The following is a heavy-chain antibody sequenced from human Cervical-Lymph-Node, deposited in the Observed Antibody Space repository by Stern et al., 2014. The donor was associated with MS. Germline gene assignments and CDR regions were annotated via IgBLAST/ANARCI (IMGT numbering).Heavy chain of an antibody. V-gene: IGHV3-33*01. Sequence: QVQLVESGGGVVQPGRSLRLSCAASGFTFSSYGMHWVRQAPGKGLEWVAVIWYDGSNKYYADSVKGRFTISRDNSKNTLYLQMNSLRAEDTAVYYCARDSVGSWYPYYFDYWGQGTLVTVSS. D-gene: IGHD6-13*01. CDR3: ARDSVGSWYPYYFDY. J-gene: IGHJ4*02. CDR1: GFTFSSYG. CDR2: IWYDGSNK.